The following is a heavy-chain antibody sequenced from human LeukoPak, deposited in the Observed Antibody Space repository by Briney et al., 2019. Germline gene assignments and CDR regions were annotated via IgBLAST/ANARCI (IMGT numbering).Heavy chain of an antibody. V-gene: IGHV3-30*02. CDR1: GFTLGNYN. D-gene: IGHD3-10*01. CDR3: AKQKMSGAYLPDQ. J-gene: IGHJ4*02. Sequence: PGGSLRLSCVVSGFTLGNYNMHWVRQIPGKGLEWLAFSLFDGSSTKYADSVKGRFTLSRDNSKNTLYLQMNTLRIADTGVYYCAKQKMSGAYLPDQWGQGIQVTVSS. CDR2: SLFDGSST.